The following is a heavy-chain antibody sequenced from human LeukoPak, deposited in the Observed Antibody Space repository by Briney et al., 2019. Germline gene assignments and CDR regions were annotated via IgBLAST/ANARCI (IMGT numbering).Heavy chain of an antibody. CDR1: GFTFSSYA. CDR2: ISGSGGST. V-gene: IGHV3-23*01. D-gene: IGHD3-16*01. J-gene: IGHJ4*02. CDR3: AKDVMITFGGVTISTVFDY. Sequence: PGGSLRLSRAASGFTFSSYAMSWVRQAPGKGLEWVSAISGSGGSTYYADSVKGRFTISRDNSKNTLYLQMNSLRAEDTAVYYCAKDVMITFGGVTISTVFDYWGQGTLVTVSS.